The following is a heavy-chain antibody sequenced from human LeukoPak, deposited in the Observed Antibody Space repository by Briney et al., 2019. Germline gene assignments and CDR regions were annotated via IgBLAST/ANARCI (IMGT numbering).Heavy chain of an antibody. J-gene: IGHJ5*02. CDR1: GYTFTGYY. CDR3: ARDREYSYGYYHP. V-gene: IGHV1-2*02. Sequence: ASVKVSCKASGYTFTGYYIHWVRQAPGQGLEWMGWINPHSGGTNYAQKFQGGVTMTRDTSITTAYMELSSLRSDDTAVYYCARDREYSYGYYHPWGQGTLVTVSS. D-gene: IGHD5-18*01. CDR2: INPHSGGT.